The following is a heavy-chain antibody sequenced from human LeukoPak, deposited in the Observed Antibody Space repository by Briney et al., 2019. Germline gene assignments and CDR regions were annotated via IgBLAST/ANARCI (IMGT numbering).Heavy chain of an antibody. CDR2: ISGSGGST. Sequence: PGGSLRLSCAASGFTFSSYAMSWVRQAPGEGLEWVSAISGSGGSTYYADSVKGRFTISRDNSKNTLYLQMNSLRAEDTAVYYCAKDKGELLHYFDYWGQGTLVTVSS. CDR3: AKDKGELLHYFDY. D-gene: IGHD1-26*01. J-gene: IGHJ4*02. CDR1: GFTFSSYA. V-gene: IGHV3-23*01.